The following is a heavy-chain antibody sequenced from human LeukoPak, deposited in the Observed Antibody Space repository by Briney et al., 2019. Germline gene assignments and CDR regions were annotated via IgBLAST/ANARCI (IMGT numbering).Heavy chain of an antibody. CDR2: INSDGSST. Sequence: GGSLRLSCAASGFTFSSHWMHWVRQAPGKGLVWVSRINSDGSSTSYADSVKGRFTISRDNAENTLYLQMNSLRAEDTAVYYCARAGIPIYYYYMDVWGKGTTVTISS. D-gene: IGHD3-10*01. CDR1: GFTFSSHW. J-gene: IGHJ6*03. CDR3: ARAGIPIYYYYMDV. V-gene: IGHV3-74*01.